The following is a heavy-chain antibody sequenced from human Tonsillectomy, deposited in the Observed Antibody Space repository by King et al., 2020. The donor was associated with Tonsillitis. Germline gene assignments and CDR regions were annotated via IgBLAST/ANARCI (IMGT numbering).Heavy chain of an antibody. CDR3: ARTVSSGWFGFDY. CDR1: GYSFTSQW. Sequence: QLVQSGAEMKKPGESLRSSCKGSGYSFTSQWISWVRQMPGKGLEWMGRIDPSDSYTNYSPSFQGHVIISDAKSISTAYLQWSNLKASDTAMYYCARTVSSGWFGFDYWGQGALVTVSS. D-gene: IGHD6-19*01. CDR2: IDPSDSYT. J-gene: IGHJ4*02. V-gene: IGHV5-10-1*03.